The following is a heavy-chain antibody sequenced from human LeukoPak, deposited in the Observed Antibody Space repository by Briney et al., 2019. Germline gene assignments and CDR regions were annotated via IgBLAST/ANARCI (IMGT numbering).Heavy chain of an antibody. V-gene: IGHV4-34*01. J-gene: IGHJ3*02. Sequence: PSETLSLTCAVYGGSFSGYYWSWIRQPPRKGLELIWGINHSGSTNYNPSLKSRVTISVDTSKNQFSLKLSSVTAADTAVYYCARGLRDIVLMVYAIPAFDIWGQGTMVTVSS. CDR3: ARGLRDIVLMVYAIPAFDI. CDR1: GGSFSGYY. CDR2: INHSGST. D-gene: IGHD2-8*01.